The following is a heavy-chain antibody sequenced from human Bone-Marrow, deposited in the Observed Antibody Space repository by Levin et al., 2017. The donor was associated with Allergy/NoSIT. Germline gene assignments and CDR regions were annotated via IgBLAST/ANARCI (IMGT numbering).Heavy chain of an antibody. D-gene: IGHD7-27*01. CDR2: ITDSGDGT. CDR3: AKAYNTGSDGGPGD. J-gene: IGHJ4*02. CDR1: GFTFGSYA. V-gene: IGHV3-23*01. Sequence: PGGSLRLSCAASGFTFGSYAMNWVRQAPGKGLEWVSSITDSGDGTYYADSVRGRFTISRDNSKDTLYLQMSNLRAEDTAIYYCAKAYNTGSDGGPGDWGQGTLVTVSS.